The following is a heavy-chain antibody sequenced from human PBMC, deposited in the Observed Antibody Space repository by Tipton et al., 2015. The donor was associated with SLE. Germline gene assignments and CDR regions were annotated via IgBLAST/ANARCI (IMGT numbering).Heavy chain of an antibody. Sequence: TLSLTCTVSGAPIKNNYWTWIRQPPGKGLEWIGYIFYSGSTNLNPSLKSRVTMSVDTSKNQFSLKLTSVTTADTAMYYCAKADGVVGGQVPYWYFDLWGRGTLVTVSS. D-gene: IGHD1-26*01. V-gene: IGHV4-59*01. J-gene: IGHJ2*01. CDR2: IFYSGST. CDR1: GAPIKNNY. CDR3: AKADGVVGGQVPYWYFDL.